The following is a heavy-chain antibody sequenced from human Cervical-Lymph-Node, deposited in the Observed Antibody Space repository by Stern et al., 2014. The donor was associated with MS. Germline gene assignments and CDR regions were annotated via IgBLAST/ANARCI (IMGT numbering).Heavy chain of an antibody. Sequence: QVQLVESGAEVKKPGASVKVSCKVSGDTLSGISMHWVRQAPGQGLEWMGGFDPQHGETLYAQKFQGRVTMAEDRSTDTAYMELSSLRSEDTAMYYCATHRGRVTYYYGMDVWGQGTTVTVSS. D-gene: IGHD2-21*02. J-gene: IGHJ6*02. CDR3: ATHRGRVTYYYGMDV. CDR1: GDTLSGIS. CDR2: FDPQHGET. V-gene: IGHV1-24*01.